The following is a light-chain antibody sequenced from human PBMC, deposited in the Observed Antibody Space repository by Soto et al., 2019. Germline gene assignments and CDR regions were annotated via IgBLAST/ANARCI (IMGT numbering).Light chain of an antibody. Sequence: EIVMTQSPATLSVSPGERATLSCRASQSVSSKLAWYQQKPGQAPRLLIYGASTRAAGVPARCSGSGSGTEFTLTISSLQSEDFAVYYCQQYNNWPPITFGQGTKVEI. CDR1: QSVSSK. V-gene: IGKV3-15*01. J-gene: IGKJ1*01. CDR2: GAS. CDR3: QQYNNWPPIT.